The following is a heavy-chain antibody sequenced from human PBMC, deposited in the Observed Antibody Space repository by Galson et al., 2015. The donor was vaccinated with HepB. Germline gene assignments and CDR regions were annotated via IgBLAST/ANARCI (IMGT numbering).Heavy chain of an antibody. D-gene: IGHD3-9*01. Sequence: SLRLSCAASGFTFNNYGMHWVRQAPGKGLEWVALISYDGSTKYYADSVKGRFTISRDNSKNTLYLQMSSLRPEDTAVYYCAKDSDILVWGQGTLVTVSS. CDR2: ISYDGSTK. CDR3: AKDSDILV. CDR1: GFTFNNYG. J-gene: IGHJ4*02. V-gene: IGHV3-30*18.